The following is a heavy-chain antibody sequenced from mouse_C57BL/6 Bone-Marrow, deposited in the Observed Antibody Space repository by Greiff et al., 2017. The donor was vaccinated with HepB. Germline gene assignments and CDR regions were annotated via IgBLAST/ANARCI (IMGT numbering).Heavy chain of an antibody. CDR1: GYTFTSYW. V-gene: IGHV1-64*01. CDR2: IHPNSGST. J-gene: IGHJ2*01. CDR3: ARGGDYDVDY. Sequence: QVQLKEPGAELVKPGASVKLSCKASGYTFTSYWMHWVKQRPGQGLEWIGMIHPNSGSTNYNEKFKSKATLTVDKSSSTAYMQLSSLTSEDSAVYYCARGGDYDVDYWGQGTTLTVSS. D-gene: IGHD2-4*01.